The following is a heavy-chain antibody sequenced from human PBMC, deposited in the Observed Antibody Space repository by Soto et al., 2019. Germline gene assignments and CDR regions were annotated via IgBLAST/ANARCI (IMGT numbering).Heavy chain of an antibody. D-gene: IGHD5-18*01. CDR1: GYTFTDYA. V-gene: IGHV1-3*04. CDR3: ARDRGYSYRLHAFDI. J-gene: IGHJ3*02. Sequence: QVQLVQSGAEIKKPGASVKVSCKASGYTFTDYAIHWVRQAPGQRLEWMGWINTGTDNTKYSQKFQCRVTIIRDTSASTAYMELSSLRSEDTAVYYCARDRGYSYRLHAFDIWGQGTMVTVSS. CDR2: INTGTDNT.